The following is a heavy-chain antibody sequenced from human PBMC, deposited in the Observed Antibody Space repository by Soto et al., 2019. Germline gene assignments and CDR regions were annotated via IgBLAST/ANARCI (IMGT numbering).Heavy chain of an antibody. J-gene: IGHJ6*04. CDR1: GFTFSDHY. D-gene: IGHD2-2*01. CDR2: IKNTANSYTT. V-gene: IGHV3-72*01. Sequence: EVQLVESGGGLVQPGGSLRLSCAASGFTFSDHYMDWVRQAPGEGLEWVGRIKNTANSYTTEYAASVEDRFTISRDDSRNSLFLQMNGLKTEDTAVYYCTRVKLCGSAGCHRVLDVLCKGTTVTVSS. CDR3: TRVKLCGSAGCHRVLDV.